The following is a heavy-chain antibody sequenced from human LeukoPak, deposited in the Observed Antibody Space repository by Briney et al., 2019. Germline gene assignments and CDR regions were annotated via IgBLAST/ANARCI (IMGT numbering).Heavy chain of an antibody. J-gene: IGHJ4*02. CDR2: IYSGGST. V-gene: IGHV3-66*01. Sequence: GGSLRLSCAASGFTLSSNYMSRVRQAPGQGLKWVSVIYSGGSTYYADSVKGRFTISRDNSKNTLYLQMNSLRAEDTAVYYCAREKRRIAAAGINFDYWGQGTLVTVSS. CDR3: AREKRRIAAAGINFDY. CDR1: GFTLSSNY. D-gene: IGHD6-13*01.